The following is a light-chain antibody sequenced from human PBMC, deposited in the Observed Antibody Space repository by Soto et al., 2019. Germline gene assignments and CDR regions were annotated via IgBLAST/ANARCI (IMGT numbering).Light chain of an antibody. CDR1: SRDFDGTKY. Sequence: QSALTQPRSVSGSPGQSVTISCTGTSRDFDGTKYVSWLQQHPGKAPKLMISDVSKRPSGVPDRFSGSKSGNTASLTISGLQAEDEADYYCSSYVGNYSWLFGGGTKLTVL. J-gene: IGLJ2*01. CDR3: SSYVGNYSWL. V-gene: IGLV2-11*01. CDR2: DVS.